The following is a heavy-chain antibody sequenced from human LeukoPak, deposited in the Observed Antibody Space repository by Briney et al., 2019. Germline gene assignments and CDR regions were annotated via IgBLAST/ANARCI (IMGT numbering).Heavy chain of an antibody. Sequence: SETLSLTCTVSGGSISGSSYYWGWIRQPPGKGLEWIGSIYYSGSTYYNPSLKSRVTISVDTSKNQFSLKLNSVTATDTAVYYCARGSSAVAGREGDAFDIWGQGTMVTVSS. CDR3: ARGSSAVAGREGDAFDI. CDR2: IYYSGST. CDR1: GGSISGSSYY. J-gene: IGHJ3*02. V-gene: IGHV4-39*02. D-gene: IGHD6-19*01.